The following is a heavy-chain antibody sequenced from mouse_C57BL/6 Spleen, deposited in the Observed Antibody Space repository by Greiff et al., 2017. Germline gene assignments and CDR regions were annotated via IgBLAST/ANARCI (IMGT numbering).Heavy chain of an antibody. V-gene: IGHV1-62-2*01. CDR2: FYPGSGSL. J-gene: IGHJ3*01. CDR1: GYTFTEYT. CDR3: ARHETTTVDPWFAY. Sequence: QVQLQQSGAELVKPGASVKLSCKASGYTFTEYTIHWVKQRSGQGLGWIGWFYPGSGSLKYNEKFKDKATLTADKSSSTVYMELSRLTSEDSAVYFCARHETTTVDPWFAYWGQGTLVTVSA. D-gene: IGHD1-1*01.